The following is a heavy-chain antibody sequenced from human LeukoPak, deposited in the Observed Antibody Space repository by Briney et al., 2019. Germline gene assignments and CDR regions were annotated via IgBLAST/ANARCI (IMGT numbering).Heavy chain of an antibody. D-gene: IGHD3-10*01. CDR1: GFTFSSYS. V-gene: IGHV3-21*01. CDR2: ISSSSSYI. Sequence: GGSLRLSCAASGFTFSSYSMNWVRQAPGKGLEWVSSISSSSSYIYYADSVKGRFTISRDNAKNSLYLQMNSLRAEDTAVYYCAKLRLQWFGDANWFDPWGQGTLVIVSS. CDR3: AKLRLQWFGDANWFDP. J-gene: IGHJ5*02.